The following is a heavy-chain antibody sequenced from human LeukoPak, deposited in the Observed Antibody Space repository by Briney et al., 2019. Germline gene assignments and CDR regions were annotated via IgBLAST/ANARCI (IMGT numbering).Heavy chain of an antibody. J-gene: IGHJ6*03. CDR1: GGSISSYY. CDR2: IYTSGST. D-gene: IGHD6-6*01. V-gene: IGHV4-4*09. CDR3: ARLRAARDNYYYYYMDV. Sequence: SETLSLTRTVSGGSISSYYWSWIRQPPGKGLEWIGYIYTSGSTNYNPSLKSRVTISVDTSKNQFSLKLSSVTAADTAVYYCARLRAARDNYYYYYMDVWGKGTTVTVSS.